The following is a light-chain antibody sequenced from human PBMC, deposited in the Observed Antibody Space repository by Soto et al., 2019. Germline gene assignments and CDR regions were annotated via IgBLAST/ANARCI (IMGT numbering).Light chain of an antibody. CDR1: QSIREN. J-gene: IGKJ1*01. CDR2: SAS. V-gene: IGKV3-15*01. Sequence: EIVMTQSPATLSVSPGGSATLSCRASQSIRENLEWYQQKRGKAPRLLIYSASRGATGFPARFSGSGSGTDFTLTISSLQSEDVAVYYCQQYNYWPWTFGQGTKLDNK. CDR3: QQYNYWPWT.